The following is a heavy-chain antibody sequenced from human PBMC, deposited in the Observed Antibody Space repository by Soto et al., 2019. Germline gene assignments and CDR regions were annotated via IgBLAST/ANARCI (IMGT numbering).Heavy chain of an antibody. CDR3: AREESSSSGY. J-gene: IGHJ4*02. CDR2: IIPILGIA. D-gene: IGHD6-13*01. Sequence: QVQLVQSGAEVKKPGSSVKVSCKASGGTFSSYTISWVRQAPGQGLEWMGRIIPILGIANYAQKFQGRVKITADKSTSTAYMELSSLRSEDTAVYYCAREESSSSGYWGQGTLVTVSS. CDR1: GGTFSSYT. V-gene: IGHV1-69*08.